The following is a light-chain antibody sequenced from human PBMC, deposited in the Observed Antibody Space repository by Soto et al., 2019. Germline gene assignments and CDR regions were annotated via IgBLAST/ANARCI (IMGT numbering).Light chain of an antibody. V-gene: IGKV3-20*01. CDR3: QQYGNSPT. CDR1: QSVSSSY. CDR2: GAS. J-gene: IGKJ4*01. Sequence: EIVLTQSPGTLSLSPGERATLSCRASQSVSSSYLAWYQQKPGQAPRLLIYGASSRATGIPDRFSGSGSGTDFTLTSSRLEPEDVAVYYCQQYGNSPTFGGGTKVEIK.